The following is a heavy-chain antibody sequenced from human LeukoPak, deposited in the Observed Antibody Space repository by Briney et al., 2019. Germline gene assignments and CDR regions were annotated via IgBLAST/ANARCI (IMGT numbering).Heavy chain of an antibody. J-gene: IGHJ4*02. CDR2: IYYSGST. CDR3: ASNVNHYYDSSGFGY. CDR1: GGSIGSYY. Sequence: SETLSLTCTVSGGSIGSYYWSWIRQPPGKGLEWIGYIYYSGSTNYNPSLKSRVTISVDTSKNQFSLKLSSVTAADTAVYYCASNVNHYYDSSGFGYWGQGTLVTVSS. V-gene: IGHV4-59*08. D-gene: IGHD3-22*01.